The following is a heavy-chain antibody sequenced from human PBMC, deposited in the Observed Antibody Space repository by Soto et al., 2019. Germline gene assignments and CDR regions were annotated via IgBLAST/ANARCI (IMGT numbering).Heavy chain of an antibody. CDR2: IYYSGTT. Sequence: SETLSLTCTVSGGSISSSASFWAWIRQPPGKGLEWIGNIYYSGTTYYNPSLKGRVTVSMDTSKNQFSLKLSSVAAADSATYYCARHRDVIGRCTVDSCHGSYHFGMDVWGQGTTVTVSS. CDR3: ARHRDVIGRCTVDSCHGSYHFGMDV. V-gene: IGHV4-39*01. D-gene: IGHD2-8*02. J-gene: IGHJ6*02. CDR1: GGSISSSASF.